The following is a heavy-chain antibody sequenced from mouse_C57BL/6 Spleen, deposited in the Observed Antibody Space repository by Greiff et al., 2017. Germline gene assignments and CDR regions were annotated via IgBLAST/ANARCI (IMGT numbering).Heavy chain of an antibody. D-gene: IGHD2-2*01. V-gene: IGHV5-17*01. CDR3: ARHYGYD. CDR1: GFTFSDYG. Sequence: DVQLVESGGGLVKPGGSLKLSCAASGFTFSDYGMHWVRQAPEKGLEWVAYISSGSSTIYYADTVKGRFTISRDNAKNTLFLQMTSLGAEDTAMYYCARHYGYDWGQGTLVTVSA. CDR2: ISSGSSTI. J-gene: IGHJ3*01.